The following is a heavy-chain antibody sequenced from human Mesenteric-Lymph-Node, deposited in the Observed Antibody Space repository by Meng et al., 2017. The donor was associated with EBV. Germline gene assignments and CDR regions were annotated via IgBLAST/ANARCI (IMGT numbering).Heavy chain of an antibody. J-gene: IGHJ4*02. CDR1: GGSINSNNW. V-gene: IGHV4-4*02. Sequence: QVQLQESGPGLVKPSGTLSLTCAVSGGSINSNNWWNWVRQPPGKGLEWIGEIYHSGSTNYSPSLKSRVTISVDKSKNEFSLKLTSLTAADTAVYFCVRRPRVGYGDFDYWGQGNLVTVSS. CDR2: IYHSGST. D-gene: IGHD5-12*01. CDR3: VRRPRVGYGDFDY.